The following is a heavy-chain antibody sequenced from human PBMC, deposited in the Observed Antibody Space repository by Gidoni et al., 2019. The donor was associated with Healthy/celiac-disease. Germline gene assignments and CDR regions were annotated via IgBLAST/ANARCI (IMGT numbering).Heavy chain of an antibody. CDR2: ISSSSSYT. J-gene: IGHJ4*02. D-gene: IGHD2-15*01. Sequence: QVQLVESGGGLVKPGGSLRLSCAASGFTFSYYYMSWIRQAPGKGLEWVSYISSSSSYTNYADSVKGRFTISRDNAKNSLYLQMNSLRAEDTAVYYCARGGYSGPWGENYFDYWGQGTLVTVSS. V-gene: IGHV3-11*05. CDR1: GFTFSYYY. CDR3: ARGGYSGPWGENYFDY.